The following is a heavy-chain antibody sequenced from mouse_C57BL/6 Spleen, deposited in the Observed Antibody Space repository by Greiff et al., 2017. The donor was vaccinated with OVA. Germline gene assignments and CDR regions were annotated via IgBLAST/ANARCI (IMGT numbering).Heavy chain of an antibody. D-gene: IGHD2-1*01. Sequence: EVHLVESGGGLVKPGGSLKLSCAASGFTFSDYGMHWVRQAPEKGLEWVAYISSGSSTIYYADTVKGRFTISRDNAKNTLFLQMTSLRSEDTAMYYCARKREYGNYYAMDYWGQGTSVTVSS. CDR2: ISSGSSTI. V-gene: IGHV5-17*01. J-gene: IGHJ4*01. CDR1: GFTFSDYG. CDR3: ARKREYGNYYAMDY.